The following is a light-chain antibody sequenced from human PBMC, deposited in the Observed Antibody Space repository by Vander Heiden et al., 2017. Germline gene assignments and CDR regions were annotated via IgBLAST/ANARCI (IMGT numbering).Light chain of an antibody. CDR2: DER. V-gene: IGLV3-21*02. J-gene: IGLJ2*01. CDR1: NIGSKR. CDR3: QVWDSSSDHVV. Sequence: YVLTQPPSVSVAPGQTARITCGGNNIGSKRVTWYQRKPGQAPVLVVYDERDRPSGVPERFSGSNSGNTATLTISRVEAGDEADYYCQVWDSSSDHVVFGGGTKLTVL.